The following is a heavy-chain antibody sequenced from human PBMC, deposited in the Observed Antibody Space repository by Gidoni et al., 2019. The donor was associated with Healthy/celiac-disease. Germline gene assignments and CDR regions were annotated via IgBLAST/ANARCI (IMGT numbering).Heavy chain of an antibody. Sequence: QVQLQPWGAGLLKPSETLSLTCAVYGGSFSGYYWSWIRQPPGKGLEWIGEINHSGSTNYNPALKSRVTISVDTSKNQFSLKLSSVTAADTAVYYCASGHNCSSTSCYADYWGQGTLVTVSS. D-gene: IGHD2-2*01. CDR1: GGSFSGYY. J-gene: IGHJ4*02. CDR2: INHSGST. V-gene: IGHV4-34*01. CDR3: ASGHNCSSTSCYADY.